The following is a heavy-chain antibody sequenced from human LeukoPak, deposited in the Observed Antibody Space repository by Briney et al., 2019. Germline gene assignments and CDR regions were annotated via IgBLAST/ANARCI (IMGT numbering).Heavy chain of an antibody. V-gene: IGHV3-23*01. CDR3: AKDLPGRRGFDP. Sequence: GGSLRLSCAASGFTFSSYAMHWVRQAPGKGLAWVSAISGSGGTTYYADSVKGRFTISRDNSKNMLYLQMNSLRAEDTAVYYCAKDLPGRRGFDPWGQGTLVTVSS. J-gene: IGHJ5*02. CDR1: GFTFSSYA. CDR2: ISGSGGTT.